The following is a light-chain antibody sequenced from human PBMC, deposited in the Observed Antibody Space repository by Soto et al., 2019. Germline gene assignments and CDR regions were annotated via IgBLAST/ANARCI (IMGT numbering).Light chain of an antibody. V-gene: IGLV2-14*03. CDR3: SSYERSGAYV. J-gene: IGLJ1*01. Sequence: QSALTQPASVSGSPGQSITLSCTGTRGDVGGHNAVSWYQQHPGKAPKLLIYDVYNRPSGASNRFSGSKSGNTASLTISGLQAEDEADYYCSSYERSGAYVFGTGTKLTVL. CDR2: DVY. CDR1: RGDVGGHNA.